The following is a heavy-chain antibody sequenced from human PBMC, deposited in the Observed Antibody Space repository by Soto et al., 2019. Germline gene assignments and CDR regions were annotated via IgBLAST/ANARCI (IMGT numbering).Heavy chain of an antibody. CDR2: IIPILGIA. CDR3: AREGEGKVQAAAGSYYYFYGMDV. V-gene: IGHV1-69*08. D-gene: IGHD6-13*01. Sequence: QVQLVQSGAEVKKPGSSVKVSCKASGGTFSSYTISWVRQAPGQGLEWMGRIIPILGIANYAQKFQGRVTITADKSTSPAYMELSSLRSEDTAVYYCAREGEGKVQAAAGSYYYFYGMDVWGQGTTVTVSS. J-gene: IGHJ6*02. CDR1: GGTFSSYT.